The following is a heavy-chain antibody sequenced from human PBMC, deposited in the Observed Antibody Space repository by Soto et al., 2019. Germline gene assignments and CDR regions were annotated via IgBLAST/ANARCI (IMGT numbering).Heavy chain of an antibody. CDR2: ISGSGGST. Sequence: GGPLRLSCAASGFTFGSYAMSWVRQAPGKGLEWVSAISGSGGSTYYADSVKGRFTISRDNSKNTLYLQMNSLRAEDTAVYYCAKSVWTMVRGVMANYWGQGTLVTVSS. CDR1: GFTFGSYA. D-gene: IGHD3-10*01. CDR3: AKSVWTMVRGVMANY. V-gene: IGHV3-23*01. J-gene: IGHJ4*02.